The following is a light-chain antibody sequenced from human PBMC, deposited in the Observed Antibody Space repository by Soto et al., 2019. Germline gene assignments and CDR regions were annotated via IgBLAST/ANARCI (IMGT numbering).Light chain of an antibody. CDR2: DAS. J-gene: IGKJ1*01. V-gene: IGKV1-5*01. CDR1: PSISSL. CDR3: QQYNSYSWT. Sequence: DIQMTQSPSTLSASVGDRVTITCRASPSISSLLAWYQQTPGKAPKLLIYDASSVESGGPSGFSGSGSGTEFTLTICRVQPDVFATYDCQQYNSYSWTFGQGTKVDVK.